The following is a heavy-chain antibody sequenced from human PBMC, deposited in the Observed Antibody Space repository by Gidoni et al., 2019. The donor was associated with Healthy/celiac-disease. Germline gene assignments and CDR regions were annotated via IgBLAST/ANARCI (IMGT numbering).Heavy chain of an antibody. D-gene: IGHD3-10*01. CDR1: GRTFSSYS. V-gene: IGHV1-69*01. CDR3: ARNRGGGRENYYCYYYMDV. J-gene: IGHJ6*03. Sequence: QVQLVQSGAEVKKPGSSVKVSCKASGRTFSSYSISWVRQAPVPGLEWMGGIIPIFGTANYAQEFQGRDTITADESANTTYMELSSLRSEETAVYYCARNRGGGRENYYCYYYMDVWGKGTTVTVSS. CDR2: IIPIFGTA.